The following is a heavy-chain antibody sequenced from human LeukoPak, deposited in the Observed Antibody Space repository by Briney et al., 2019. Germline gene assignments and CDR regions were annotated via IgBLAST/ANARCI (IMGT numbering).Heavy chain of an antibody. Sequence: SETLSLTCTVSGGSISSGGYYWSWIRQHPGKGLEWIGYIYYSGSTYYNPSLKSRVTISVDTSKNQFSLKLSSVTAADTAVYYCARQMNTVTADYWGQGTLVTVSS. CDR1: GGSISSGGYY. J-gene: IGHJ4*02. CDR3: ARQMNTVTADY. D-gene: IGHD4-17*01. V-gene: IGHV4-31*03. CDR2: IYYSGST.